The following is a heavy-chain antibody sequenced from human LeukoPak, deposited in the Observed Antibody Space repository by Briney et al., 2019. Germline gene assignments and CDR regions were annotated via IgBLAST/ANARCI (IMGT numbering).Heavy chain of an antibody. Sequence: GGSLRLSCAASGFSFSNYNMNWVRQGPGKGLEWISYVTTSSSAIYYADSVKGRFTISRDNAKSSLYLQMHSLRDEDTAVYYCARDGGGTGGTYHHTFDLWGQGTMVTVSS. V-gene: IGHV3-48*02. J-gene: IGHJ3*01. CDR1: GFSFSNYN. CDR3: ARDGGGTGGTYHHTFDL. D-gene: IGHD1-26*01. CDR2: VTTSSSAI.